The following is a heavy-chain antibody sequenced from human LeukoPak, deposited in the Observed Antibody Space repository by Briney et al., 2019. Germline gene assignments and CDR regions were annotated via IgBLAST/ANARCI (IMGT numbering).Heavy chain of an antibody. CDR3: ARDFRYHDSSGYYSFDY. CDR2: LSGRSNSI. CDR1: GFTVSSNY. J-gene: IGHJ4*02. V-gene: IGHV3-48*02. D-gene: IGHD3-22*01. Sequence: TGGSLRLSCAASGFTVSSNYMNWLRQAPGKGLEWVSYLSGRSNSIYYAESVKGRFTISRDNAKNSLYLQMNSLRDEDTAVYYCARDFRYHDSSGYYSFDYWGQGTLVTVSS.